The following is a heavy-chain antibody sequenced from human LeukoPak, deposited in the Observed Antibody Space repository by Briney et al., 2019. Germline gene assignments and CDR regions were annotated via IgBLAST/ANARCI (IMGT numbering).Heavy chain of an antibody. CDR1: GGSISSYY. Sequence: PSETLSLTCTVSGGSISSYYWSWIRQPPGKGLEWIGYIYYSGSTNYNPSLKSRVTISVDTSKNQFSLKLSSVTAADTAVYYCARVLRRGYSSFFHNWFDPWGQGTLVTVSS. V-gene: IGHV4-59*01. CDR3: ARVLRRGYSSFFHNWFDP. D-gene: IGHD5-18*01. J-gene: IGHJ5*02. CDR2: IYYSGST.